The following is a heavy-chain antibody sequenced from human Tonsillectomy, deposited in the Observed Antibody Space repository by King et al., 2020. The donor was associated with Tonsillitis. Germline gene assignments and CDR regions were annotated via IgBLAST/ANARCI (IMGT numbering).Heavy chain of an antibody. CDR1: GFTFSSYG. J-gene: IGHJ6*02. CDR2: ISYDGSNK. V-gene: IGHV3-30*18. CDR3: AKSRITMVRGVIMRNYYYYGMDV. Sequence: VQLVESGGGVVQPGRSLRLSCAASGFTFSSYGMHWVRQAPGKGLEWVAVISYDGSNKYYADSVKGRFTISRDNSKNTLYLQMNSLRAEDTAVYYCAKSRITMVRGVIMRNYYYYGMDVWGQGTTVTVSS. D-gene: IGHD3-10*01.